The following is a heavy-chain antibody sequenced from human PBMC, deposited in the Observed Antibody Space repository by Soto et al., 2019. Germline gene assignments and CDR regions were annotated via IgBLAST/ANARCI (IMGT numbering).Heavy chain of an antibody. Sequence: SSETLSLTCTVSGGFVNSDTHSWSWIRQTPGKRLEWIGFIYSGGSTKNPSLRSRVTMSVDTSKNQFSLKLRSVIVADTAVYHCARFVRSCSAATCSTRADVWGQGITVTVSS. CDR3: ARFVRSCSAATCSTRADV. J-gene: IGHJ6*02. V-gene: IGHV4-61*01. CDR2: IYSGGST. D-gene: IGHD2-15*01. CDR1: GGFVNSDTHS.